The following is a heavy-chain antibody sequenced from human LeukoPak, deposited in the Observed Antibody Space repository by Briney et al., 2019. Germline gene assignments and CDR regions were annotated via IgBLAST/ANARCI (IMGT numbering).Heavy chain of an antibody. D-gene: IGHD2-15*01. Sequence: GGSLRLSCAASGFTXSGSAXHWVXQAXXXXXXXXXXIRSKANSYATAYAASVKGRFTISRDDSKNTAYLQMNSLKTEDTAVYYCMVYGGVAATTFDYWGQGTLVTVSS. CDR3: MVYGGVAATTFDY. J-gene: IGHJ4*02. CDR2: IRSKANSYAT. V-gene: IGHV3-73*01. CDR1: GFTXSGSA.